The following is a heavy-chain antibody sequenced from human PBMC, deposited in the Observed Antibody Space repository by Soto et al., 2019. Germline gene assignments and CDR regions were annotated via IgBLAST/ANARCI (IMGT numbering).Heavy chain of an antibody. V-gene: IGHV4-59*01. CDR1: GGSISSYY. Sequence: SETLSLTCTVSGGSISSYYWSWIRQPPGKGLEWIGYIYYSGSTNYNPSLKSRVTISVDTSKNQFSLKLSSVTAADTAVYYCERVKRHSSRRYSYGMDVWGQGNKV. CDR2: IYYSGST. J-gene: IGHJ6*02. D-gene: IGHD6-13*01. CDR3: ERVKRHSSRRYSYGMDV.